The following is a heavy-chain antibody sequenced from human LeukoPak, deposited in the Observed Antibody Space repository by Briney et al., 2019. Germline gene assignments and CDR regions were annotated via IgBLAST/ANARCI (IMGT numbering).Heavy chain of an antibody. CDR1: GYNLIAYY. CDR2: LNPNSGVT. V-gene: IGHV1-2*02. Sequence: ASVKVSCKASGYNLIAYYIHRVRQAPGQGLEWMGWLNPNSGVTNYAQKFQGRVTMTRDTSISTAYMELSSLRSDDTAVYYCARGNAMATIRVTDYWGQGTLVTVSS. CDR3: ARGNAMATIRVTDY. D-gene: IGHD5-24*01. J-gene: IGHJ4*02.